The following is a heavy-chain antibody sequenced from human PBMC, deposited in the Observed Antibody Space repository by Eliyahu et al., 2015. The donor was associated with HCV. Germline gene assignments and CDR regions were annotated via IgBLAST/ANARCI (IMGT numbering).Heavy chain of an antibody. D-gene: IGHD4-17*01. CDR3: AKDLHYGDYSPVDY. Sequence: EVQLLESGGGLVQPGGSLRXSCXAXXFTFSSXAMSWVRQAPGKGVEWVAAISGSGGSTYYADSVKGRFTISRDNSKNTLYLQMNSLRAEDTAVYYCAKDLHYGDYSPVDYWGQGTLVTVSS. V-gene: IGHV3-23*01. J-gene: IGHJ4*02. CDR2: ISGSGGST. CDR1: XFTFSSXA.